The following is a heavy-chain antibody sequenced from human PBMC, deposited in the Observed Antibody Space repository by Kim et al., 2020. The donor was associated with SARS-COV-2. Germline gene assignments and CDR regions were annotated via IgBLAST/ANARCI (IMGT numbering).Heavy chain of an antibody. V-gene: IGHV6-1*01. CDR1: GDSVSSTSAS. D-gene: IGHD3-3*01. J-gene: IGHJ3*01. CDR3: ARGLRHFDFWSGYTGGGFDL. CDR2: TYYRSKWYD. Sequence: SQTLSLTCVISGDSVSSTSASWNWIRQSPSRGLEWLGRTYYRSKWYDDYALSVKSRITIKPDTSKNRFSLQVNSVTPDDTAVYFCARGLRHFDFWSGYTGGGFDLWGQGTVVTVSS.